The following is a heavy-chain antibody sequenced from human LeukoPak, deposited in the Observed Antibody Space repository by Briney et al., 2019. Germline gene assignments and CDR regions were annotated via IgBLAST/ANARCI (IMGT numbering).Heavy chain of an antibody. D-gene: IGHD3-10*02. J-gene: IGHJ6*04. CDR2: ISSSGSTI. V-gene: IGHV3-48*03. Sequence: GGSLRLSCAASGFNFRNYAMNWVRQAPGKGLEWVSYISSSGSTIYYADSVKGRFTISRDNTKHSLYLQMNSLRAEDTAVYYCAELGITMIGGVWGKGTTVTISS. CDR3: AELGITMIGGV. CDR1: GFNFRNYA.